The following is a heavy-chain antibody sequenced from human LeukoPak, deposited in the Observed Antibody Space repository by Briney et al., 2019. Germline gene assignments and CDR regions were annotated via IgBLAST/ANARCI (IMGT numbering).Heavy chain of an antibody. J-gene: IGHJ4*02. CDR3: ARGSRPVYNLLTGKRYFDY. CDR2: INPSGGST. CDR1: GYTFTSYY. Sequence: ASVKVSCKASGYTFTSYYMHWVRQAPGQGLEWMGIINPSGGSTTYAQKFRGRLTMTRDMSTSTVYMELSSLRSEDTAVYYCARGSRPVYNLLTGKRYFDYWGQGTLLTVSS. D-gene: IGHD3-9*01. V-gene: IGHV1-46*01.